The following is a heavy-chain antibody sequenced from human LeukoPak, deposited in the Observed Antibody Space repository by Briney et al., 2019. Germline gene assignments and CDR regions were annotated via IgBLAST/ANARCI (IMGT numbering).Heavy chain of an antibody. D-gene: IGHD1-26*01. V-gene: IGHV1-2*02. CDR3: ARIGVSGSYWDFDQ. CDR2: VTPNSGNT. CDR1: GYTFTGYF. Sequence: GASVKVSCKTSGYTFTGYFMHWVRQAPGQGGQGLEWMGWVTPNSGNTKYAQKFQGRVTMTRDTSISTAYMELSRLTSDDTAIYYCARIGVSGSYWDFDQWGQGTLVTVSS. J-gene: IGHJ4*02.